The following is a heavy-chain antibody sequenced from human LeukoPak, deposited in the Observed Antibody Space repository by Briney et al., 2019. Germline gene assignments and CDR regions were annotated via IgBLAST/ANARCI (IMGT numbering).Heavy chain of an antibody. CDR3: ATDCAGFDT. J-gene: IGHJ5*02. CDR2: INIGGTKT. V-gene: IGHV3-11*01. CDR1: GFTFNDHY. Sequence: GGSLRLSCAASGFTFNDHYMRWLRQAPGKGLEWLSYINIGGTKTHYADSVKGRFTISRDNAKKSLYSEMNNLRAEDTAVYYCATDCAGFDTWGQGVLVTVSS.